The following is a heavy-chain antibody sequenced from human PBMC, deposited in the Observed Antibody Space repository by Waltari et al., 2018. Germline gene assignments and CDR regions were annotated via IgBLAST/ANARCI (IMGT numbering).Heavy chain of an antibody. CDR2: IFHAGFT. Sequence: QVQLQESGPGLVKPSETLSLTCDVSGYSIDRAYFWGWLRQPPGKGLEWIGTIFHAGFTYYTPALKGRVTMSVDTSKNQFSLNLSSMTAADTAVYYCARAPGVAAAAYFDYWGQGTLVTVSS. V-gene: IGHV4-38-2*01. CDR3: ARAPGVAAAAYFDY. CDR1: GYSIDRAYF. J-gene: IGHJ4*02. D-gene: IGHD6-13*01.